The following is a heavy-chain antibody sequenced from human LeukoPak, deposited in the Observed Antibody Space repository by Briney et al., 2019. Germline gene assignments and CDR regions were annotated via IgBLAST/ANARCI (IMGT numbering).Heavy chain of an antibody. CDR1: GFMFSSYG. J-gene: IGHJ4*02. D-gene: IGHD1-20*01. V-gene: IGHV3-30*18. CDR2: ISYDGSDK. Sequence: GGSLRLSSAASGFMFSSYGMLWVRQAPGQGLEWVAVISYDGSDKYHADSVKGRFTISRDNSKNTVYLQMNSLRAEDTAVYYCAKRGLTYYYDYWGQGTLVTVSS. CDR3: AKRGLTYYYDY.